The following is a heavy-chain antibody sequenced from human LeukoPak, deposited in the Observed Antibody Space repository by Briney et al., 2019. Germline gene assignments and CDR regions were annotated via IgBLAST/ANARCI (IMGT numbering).Heavy chain of an antibody. CDR3: AKFAPHYYDILTGRYYYYGMDV. V-gene: IGHV3-23*01. J-gene: IGHJ6*02. CDR1: GFTFSSYA. Sequence: HAGGSLRLSCAASGFTFSSYAMSWVCQAPGKGLEWVSAISGSGGSTYYADSVKGRFTISRDNSKNTLYLQMNSLRAEDTAVYYCAKFAPHYYDILTGRYYYYGMDVWGQGTTVTVSS. D-gene: IGHD3-9*01. CDR2: ISGSGGST.